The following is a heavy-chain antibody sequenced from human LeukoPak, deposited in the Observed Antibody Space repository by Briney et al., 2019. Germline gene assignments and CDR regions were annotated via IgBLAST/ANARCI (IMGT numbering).Heavy chain of an antibody. CDR1: GGSISGYY. CDR2: IYYSGST. V-gene: IGHV4-59*01. J-gene: IGHJ4*02. CDR3: ARGVYYDSSGYYIDY. D-gene: IGHD3-22*01. Sequence: SETLSLTCTVSGGSISGYYWSWIRQPPGKGLEWIGYIYYSGSTNYNPSLKSRVTISVDTSKNQFSLKLSSVTAADTAVYYCARGVYYDSSGYYIDYWGQGTLVTVSS.